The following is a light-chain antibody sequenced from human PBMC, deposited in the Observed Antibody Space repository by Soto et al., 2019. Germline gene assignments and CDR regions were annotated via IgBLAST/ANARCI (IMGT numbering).Light chain of an antibody. J-gene: IGLJ1*01. CDR3: CSYAGSYTHYV. CDR1: SSDVGGYNY. V-gene: IGLV2-11*01. CDR2: DVS. Sequence: QSALTQPRSVSGSPGQSVTISCTGTSSDVGGYNYVSWYQQHPGKAPKLMIYDVSKQPSGVPDRFSGSKSGNTASLTISGIQAEDEAVYYCCSYAGSYTHYVFGTGTKLTVL.